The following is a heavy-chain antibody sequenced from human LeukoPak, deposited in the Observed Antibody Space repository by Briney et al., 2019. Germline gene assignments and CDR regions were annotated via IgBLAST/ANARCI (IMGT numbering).Heavy chain of an antibody. J-gene: IGHJ4*02. CDR1: GYNFISNW. CDR2: IYPHDSET. V-gene: IGHV5-51*01. D-gene: IGHD5-12*01. Sequence: GESLKIPCQGSGYNFISNWIGWVRQTPGKGLEFLGIIYPHDSETIYSPSFQGQVTVSVDKSISTAYLQWNSLKASDTAMYYCARVDRRGYSDYTAILPDYWGQGTLVTVSS. CDR3: ARVDRRGYSDYTAILPDY.